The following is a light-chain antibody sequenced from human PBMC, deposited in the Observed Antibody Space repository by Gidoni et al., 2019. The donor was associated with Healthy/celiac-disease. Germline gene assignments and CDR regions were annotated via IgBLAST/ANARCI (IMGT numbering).Light chain of an antibody. J-gene: IGKJ4*01. V-gene: IGKV1-39*01. Sequence: DIQMTQSPSPLSATVGDRVTITCRASQSISSYLNWYQQKPGKAPKLLIYAASSLQSGVPSRFSGSGSGTDFTLTISSLQPEDFATYYCQQSYSTLTFXGXTKVEIK. CDR2: AAS. CDR3: QQSYSTLT. CDR1: QSISSY.